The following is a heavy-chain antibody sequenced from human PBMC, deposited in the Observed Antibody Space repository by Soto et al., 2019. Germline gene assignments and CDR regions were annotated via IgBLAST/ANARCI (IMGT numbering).Heavy chain of an antibody. J-gene: IGHJ4*02. V-gene: IGHV3-13*01. CDR3: ARGRMVRRSINTWADY. CDR2: IGTAGDT. CDR1: GFTFSTYD. D-gene: IGHD3-10*01. Sequence: PVGSLRLSCAASGFTFSTYDMHCVRQATGKGLEWVSAIGTAGDTYYPASVKGRFTISREDAKNSLYLQMNSLRAEDTAVYYCARGRMVRRSINTWADYWGQGTLVTVSP.